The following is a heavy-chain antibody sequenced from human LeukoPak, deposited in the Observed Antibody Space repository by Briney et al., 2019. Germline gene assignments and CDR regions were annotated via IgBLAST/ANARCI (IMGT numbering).Heavy chain of an antibody. CDR2: IRYDGSNT. V-gene: IGHV3-30*02. Sequence: PGGSLRLSCAASGFIFSSYGMHWVRQAPGKGLEWVAFIRYDGSNTYYADSVKGRFTISRDNSKNTLYLQMNSLRAEDTAVYYFTPGAIGFLGVVGDAFDIWGQGQWSPSLQ. D-gene: IGHD3-3*01. CDR1: GFIFSSYG. J-gene: IGHJ3*02. CDR3: TPGAIGFLGVVGDAFDI.